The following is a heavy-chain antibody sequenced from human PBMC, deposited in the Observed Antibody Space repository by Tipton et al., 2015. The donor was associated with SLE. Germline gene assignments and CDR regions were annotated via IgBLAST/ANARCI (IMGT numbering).Heavy chain of an antibody. CDR2: IYYSGST. D-gene: IGHD3-16*01. J-gene: IGHJ6*03. Sequence: LRLSCTVPGGSISSSSYYWGWIRQPPGKGLEWIGSIYYSGSTYYNPSLKSRLTISVDTSKNQFSLKLSSVTAADTAVYYCARVGGYMDVWGKGTTVTVSS. V-gene: IGHV4-39*01. CDR3: ARVGGYMDV. CDR1: GGSISSSSYY.